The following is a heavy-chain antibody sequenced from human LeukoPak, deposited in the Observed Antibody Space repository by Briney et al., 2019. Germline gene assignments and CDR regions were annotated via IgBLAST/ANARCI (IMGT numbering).Heavy chain of an antibody. V-gene: IGHV3-15*04. CDR3: SEGLDY. Sequence: GGSLRLSCAASGFTFSYVWMSWVRQAPGKGLEWVGRIASGAHGGTTDYAAPVKGRFTISRDDSKNTLYLQMNSLKTDDTAVYFCSEGLDYWGQGTLVTVSS. CDR1: GFTFSYVW. CDR2: IASGAHGGTT. J-gene: IGHJ4*02.